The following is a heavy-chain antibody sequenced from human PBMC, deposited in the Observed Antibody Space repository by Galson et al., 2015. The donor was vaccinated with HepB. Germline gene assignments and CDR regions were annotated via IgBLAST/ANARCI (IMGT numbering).Heavy chain of an antibody. CDR1: EFNVSTNY. CDR2: IYFGGGT. V-gene: IGHV3-53*01. Sequence: SLRLSCAASEFNVSTNYMNWVRQAPGKGLEWVSVIYFGGGTSYADSVKGRFTVTRDTSKNMVYLHMSSLRAEDTALYYCVRARGGAVADTWGQGTLVTVSS. CDR3: VRARGGAVADT. J-gene: IGHJ5*02. D-gene: IGHD6-19*01.